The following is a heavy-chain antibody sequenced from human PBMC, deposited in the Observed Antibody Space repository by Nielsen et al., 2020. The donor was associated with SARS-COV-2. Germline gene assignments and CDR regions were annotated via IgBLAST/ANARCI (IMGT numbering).Heavy chain of an antibody. CDR1: GGSISSGGYY. D-gene: IGHD3-22*01. V-gene: IGHV4-31*03. CDR2: ISYSGST. J-gene: IGHJ4*02. Sequence: SETLSLTCTVSGGSISSGGYYWSWIRQHPGKGLEWIGYISYSGSTYYNPSLKSRVTISVDTSKNQFSLKLSSVTAADTAVYYCARVKYDSSGYYYYFDYWGQGTLVTVSS. CDR3: ARVKYDSSGYYYYFDY.